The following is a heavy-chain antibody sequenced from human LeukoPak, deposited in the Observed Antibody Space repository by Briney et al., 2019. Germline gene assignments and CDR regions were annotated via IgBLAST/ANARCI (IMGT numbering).Heavy chain of an antibody. J-gene: IGHJ4*02. V-gene: IGHV3-30*04. CDR2: ISYDGSNK. CDR1: GLTFSILS. Sequence: GRSLRLSCAASGLTFSILSTHWVSHAPGRGLEWGAVISYDGSNKYYADSGKGRFTISRDNSKYTLYLQMNSLRAEETAVDCCARPYGDHDYWGQGTLVTVSS. D-gene: IGHD4-17*01. CDR3: ARPYGDHDY.